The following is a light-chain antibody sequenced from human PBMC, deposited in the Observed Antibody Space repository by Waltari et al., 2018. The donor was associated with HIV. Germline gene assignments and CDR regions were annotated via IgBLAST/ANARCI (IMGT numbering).Light chain of an antibody. J-gene: IGLJ3*02. Sequence: QSVLTQPPSVSGAPGQRVTISCTGSSSNIGAGYYVHWYQQLPGTAPKLLIYGNINRPSGVPDRFSGSKSGTSASLAITGLQTEDEADYYCAAWDASLSAWVFGGGTKLTVL. V-gene: IGLV1-40*01. CDR2: GNI. CDR3: AAWDASLSAWV. CDR1: SSNIGAGYY.